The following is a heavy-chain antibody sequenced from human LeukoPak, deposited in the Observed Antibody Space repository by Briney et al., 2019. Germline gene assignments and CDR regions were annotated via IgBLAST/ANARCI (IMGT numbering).Heavy chain of an antibody. V-gene: IGHV1-18*01. CDR1: GYTFTSYG. CDR3: ASAIFGVALFDP. Sequence: ASVKVSCKASGYTFTSYGISWVRQAPGQGLEWMGWISAYNGNTNYVQKLQGRVTMTTDTSTSTAYMELRSLRSDDTAVYYCASAIFGVALFDPWGQGTLVTVSS. J-gene: IGHJ5*02. CDR2: ISAYNGNT. D-gene: IGHD3-3*01.